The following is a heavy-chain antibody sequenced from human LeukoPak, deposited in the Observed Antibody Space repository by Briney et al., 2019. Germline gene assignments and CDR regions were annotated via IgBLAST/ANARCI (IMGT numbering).Heavy chain of an antibody. CDR3: ARRSRFLDY. J-gene: IGHJ4*02. CDR1: GYTFTSDY. V-gene: IGHV1-46*01. D-gene: IGHD3-3*01. Sequence: ASVKVSCKASGYTFTSDYIHWVRQAPGQGLEWLGIINPSGGRTTYGQNFQGRVTMTRDTSTSTVYMELSSLRSEDTAVYYCARRSRFLDYWGQGTLVIVSS. CDR2: INPSGGRT.